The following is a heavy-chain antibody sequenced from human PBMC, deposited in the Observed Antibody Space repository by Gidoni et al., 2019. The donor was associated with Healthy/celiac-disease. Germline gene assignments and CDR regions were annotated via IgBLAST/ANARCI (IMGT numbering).Heavy chain of an antibody. CDR1: GFTFSSYA. J-gene: IGHJ1*01. Sequence: EVQLLESGGGLVQPGGSLRLSCAASGFTFSSYAMSWVRQAPGKGLEWVSAISGIIGSTFYADSVKGRFTISRDNSKNTLYLQMNSLRAEDTAIYYCAKAFFSTLIPEYFQHWGQGTLVTVSS. CDR2: ISGIIGST. D-gene: IGHD3-3*02. V-gene: IGHV3-23*01. CDR3: AKAFFSTLIPEYFQH.